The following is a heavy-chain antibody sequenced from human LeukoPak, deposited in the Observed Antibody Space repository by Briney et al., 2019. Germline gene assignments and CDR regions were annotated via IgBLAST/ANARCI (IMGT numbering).Heavy chain of an antibody. CDR2: IYYSGST. J-gene: IGHJ5*02. V-gene: IGHV4-39*07. CDR1: GGSIRSSSNY. D-gene: IGHD3-10*01. Sequence: PSGTLSLTCTVSGGSIRSSSNYWGWIRQPPGKGLEWIGSIYYSGSTHYNSSLKSRVTISVDMSENQFSLKLSSVTAADTAVYYCARDMGTYYYGSGTRGWFDPWGQGTLVTVSS. CDR3: ARDMGTYYYGSGTRGWFDP.